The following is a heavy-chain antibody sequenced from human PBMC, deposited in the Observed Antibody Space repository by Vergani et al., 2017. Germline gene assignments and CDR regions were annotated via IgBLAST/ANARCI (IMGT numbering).Heavy chain of an antibody. CDR1: GDTFTGYY. V-gene: IGHV1-2*02. Sequence: QVQLVQSGAEVKKPGASVKVSCKASGDTFTGYYMHWVRQAPGQGLEWMGWINPNSGGTNYAQKFQGRVTMTRDTSISTAYMELSRLRSDDTAVYYCARVGLGDSSGYYSPSYYYYYGMDVWGQXP. J-gene: IGHJ6*02. CDR2: INPNSGGT. D-gene: IGHD3-22*01. CDR3: ARVGLGDSSGYYSPSYYYYYGMDV.